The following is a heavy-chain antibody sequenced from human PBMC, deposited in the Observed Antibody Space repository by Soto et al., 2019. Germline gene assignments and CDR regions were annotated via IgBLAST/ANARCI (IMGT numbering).Heavy chain of an antibody. CDR1: GGSVNSDTLH. CDR2: IYYTGST. CDR3: AREFSNSPEAFDS. D-gene: IGHD6-6*01. Sequence: SEALSLTGNDAGGSVNSDTLHWSWIRQRPGRGLEWIGYIYYTGSTNYNPSLKSRITISIDTSRNQFSLQLTSMTAADTAVYYCAREFSNSPEAFDSWGQGSLVTVSS. V-gene: IGHV4-61*01. J-gene: IGHJ4*02.